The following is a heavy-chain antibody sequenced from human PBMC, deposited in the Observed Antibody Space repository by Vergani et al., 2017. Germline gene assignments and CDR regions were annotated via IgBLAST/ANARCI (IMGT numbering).Heavy chain of an antibody. V-gene: IGHV4-39*01. CDR3: ARHQICRYTEY. CDR1: GDSITSRLDY. Sequence: QLQLQESGPGLVKPSETLSLTCSVSGDSITSRLDYWGWIRQTPGKGLEWIGSMYHSGTTYYNPSLKSRATLSVDTSMNQISLQVTSVTAADTAVYYCARHQICRYTEYWGQGILVTVSS. CDR2: MYHSGTT. J-gene: IGHJ4*02. D-gene: IGHD1-14*01.